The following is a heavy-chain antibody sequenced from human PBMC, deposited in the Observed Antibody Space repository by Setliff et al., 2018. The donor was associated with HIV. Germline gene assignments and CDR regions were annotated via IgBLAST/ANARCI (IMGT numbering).Heavy chain of an antibody. CDR2: ISHSGST. J-gene: IGHJ4*02. Sequence: PSETLSLTCAVSGGSISSSDWWSWVRQPPGKGPEWIGEISHSGSTSYSPSLKSRVTIPVDKSKKHFSLNLSSVTAADTAVYYCGGNGYYSIDYWGQGTLVTVSS. CDR1: GGSISSSDW. D-gene: IGHD3-22*01. V-gene: IGHV4-4*02. CDR3: GGNGYYSIDY.